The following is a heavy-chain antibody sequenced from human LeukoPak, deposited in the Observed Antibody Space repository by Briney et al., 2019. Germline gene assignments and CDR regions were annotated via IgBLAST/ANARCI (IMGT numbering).Heavy chain of an antibody. J-gene: IGHJ4*02. D-gene: IGHD6-13*01. CDR1: GFTFSSYA. Sequence: EGSLRLSCAASGFTFSSYAMSWVRQAPGKGLEWVSSIGGSGGSTYYADSVKGRFTISRDNSKNTLYLQMNSLRAEDTAVYYCAKVETAAAATLRGFDYWGQGTLVTVSS. CDR3: AKVETAAAATLRGFDY. V-gene: IGHV3-23*01. CDR2: IGGSGGST.